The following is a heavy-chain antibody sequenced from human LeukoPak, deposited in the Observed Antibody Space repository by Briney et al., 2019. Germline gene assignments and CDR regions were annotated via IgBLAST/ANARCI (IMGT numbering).Heavy chain of an antibody. V-gene: IGHV3-23*01. CDR2: ISGSVGST. Sequence: GGSLRLSCAASGFTFSSYAMSWVRQAPGKGLEWASAISGSVGSTNYATSVKGRFTISKANSKNTMYLQMNSLRAEDTAVYYCAKGNDFWEVWGKGTTVTVSS. D-gene: IGHD3-3*01. CDR1: GFTFSSYA. CDR3: AKGNDFWEV. J-gene: IGHJ6*04.